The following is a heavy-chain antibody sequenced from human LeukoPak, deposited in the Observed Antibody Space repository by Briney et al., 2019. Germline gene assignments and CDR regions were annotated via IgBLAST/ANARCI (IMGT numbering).Heavy chain of an antibody. CDR2: IFYSGST. J-gene: IGHJ4*02. V-gene: IGHV4-4*02. D-gene: IGHD3-22*01. Sequence: GSLRLSCAASGFTFSSYAMSWVRQPPGKGLEWIGTIFYSGSTYYNPPLKSRVTISGDTSKNRFSLNLSSVTAADTAIYYCARAKSSSGHLDYWGQGTLVTVSS. CDR1: GFTFSSYA. CDR3: ARAKSSSGHLDY.